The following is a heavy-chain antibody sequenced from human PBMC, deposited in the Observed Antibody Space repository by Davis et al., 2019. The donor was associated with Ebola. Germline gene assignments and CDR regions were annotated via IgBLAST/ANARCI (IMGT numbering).Heavy chain of an antibody. V-gene: IGHV4-39*01. CDR3: ARWSSWWRGWWFDP. Sequence: SETLSLTCTVSGGSISSSSFYGGWIRQPPGKGLEWIGSIYYSGSTYYNPSLKSRVTISVDTSKNQFSLKLSSVTAADTAVYYCARWSSWWRGWWFDPWGQGTLVTVSS. D-gene: IGHD2-15*01. CDR2: IYYSGST. J-gene: IGHJ5*02. CDR1: GGSISSSSFY.